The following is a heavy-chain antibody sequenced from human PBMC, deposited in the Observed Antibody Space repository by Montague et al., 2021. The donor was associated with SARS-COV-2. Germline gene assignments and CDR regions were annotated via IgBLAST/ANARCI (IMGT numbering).Heavy chain of an antibody. CDR1: GFSLSTSGVG. CDR2: IYWDDDK. V-gene: IGHV2-5*02. CDR3: AHRRPLWGYFDY. Sequence: VKPTQTLTLTCTFSGFSLSTSGVGVGWIRQPPGKALEWLALIYWDDDKRYSPSLESRLTITKDTSKNQVVLTMTNMDPVDTATYYCAHRRPLWGYFDYWGQGTLVTVSS. J-gene: IGHJ4*02. D-gene: IGHD7-27*01.